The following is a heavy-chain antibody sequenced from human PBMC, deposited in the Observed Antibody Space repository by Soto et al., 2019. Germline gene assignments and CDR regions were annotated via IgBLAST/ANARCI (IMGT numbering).Heavy chain of an antibody. Sequence: LSLTCTVSNGSISGYYWTWIQQPPGKGLEWIGYIYYSGIARYNPSLESRVTLSVDASKNQLSLRLNSVTAADTAVYHCARVGVGIGNHFDSWGQGTLVTVSS. CDR2: IYYSGIA. CDR3: ARVGVGIGNHFDS. J-gene: IGHJ4*02. D-gene: IGHD1-26*01. CDR1: NGSISGYY. V-gene: IGHV4-59*01.